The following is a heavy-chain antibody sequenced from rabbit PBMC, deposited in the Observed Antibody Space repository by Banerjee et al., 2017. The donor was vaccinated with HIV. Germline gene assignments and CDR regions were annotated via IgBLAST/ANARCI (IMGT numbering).Heavy chain of an antibody. Sequence: QLEESGGGLVKPEGSLTVTCKASGFSFGDRDVMCWVRQAPGKGLEWIGYVDPVFGSTVYASWVNGRFTISSHNAQNTLYLQLNSLTAADTATYFCARDMGVAAGYYFNLWGPGTLVTVS. CDR3: ARDMGVAAGYYFNL. CDR1: GFSFGDRDV. D-gene: IGHD4-1*01. J-gene: IGHJ4*01. CDR2: VDPVFGST. V-gene: IGHV1S7*01.